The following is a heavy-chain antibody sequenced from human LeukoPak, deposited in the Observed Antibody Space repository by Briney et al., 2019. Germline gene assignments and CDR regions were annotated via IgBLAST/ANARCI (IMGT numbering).Heavy chain of an antibody. Sequence: GGSLRLSCAASGFTFSIYSMNWVRQAPGKGLEWVSSISTSSNYIYYADSVKGRFTISRDNAKNSLYLQMNSLRAEDTAVYYCAREGYCSSTSCSLNAFDIWGQGTMVTVSS. J-gene: IGHJ3*02. CDR1: GFTFSIYS. V-gene: IGHV3-21*01. D-gene: IGHD2-2*01. CDR2: ISTSSNYI. CDR3: AREGYCSSTSCSLNAFDI.